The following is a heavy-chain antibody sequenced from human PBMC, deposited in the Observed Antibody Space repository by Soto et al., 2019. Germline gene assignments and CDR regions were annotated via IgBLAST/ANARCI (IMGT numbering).Heavy chain of an antibody. V-gene: IGHV4-31*03. Sequence: QVQLQESGPGLVKPSQTLSLTCTVSGGSISSGGYYWNWIRQHPGKGLEWIGYIYYSGSTYYNPSLKSRVTISVDASKNQFSLKLSSVTAADTAVYYCAASCVGCGGFNYYGMDVWGQGTTVTVS. CDR2: IYYSGST. CDR3: AASCVGCGGFNYYGMDV. D-gene: IGHD2-21*01. J-gene: IGHJ6*02. CDR1: GGSISSGGYY.